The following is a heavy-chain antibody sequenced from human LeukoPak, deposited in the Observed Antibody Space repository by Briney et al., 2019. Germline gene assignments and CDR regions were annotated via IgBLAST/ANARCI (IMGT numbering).Heavy chain of an antibody. V-gene: IGHV3-30*18. CDR3: TKGVLGGTQSVSAGLDS. J-gene: IGHJ4*02. CDR1: ACTFTNYG. Sequence: GRSLRGSCVPSACTFTNYGMHWVRHAPGKGLEWLADIPNDGSNKYYADSVKGRFTISRDNSKNTLYLQMNSLRAVDTAVYYCTKGVLGGTQSVSAGLDSWGQGTLVTVSS. CDR2: IPNDGSNK. D-gene: IGHD3-16*01.